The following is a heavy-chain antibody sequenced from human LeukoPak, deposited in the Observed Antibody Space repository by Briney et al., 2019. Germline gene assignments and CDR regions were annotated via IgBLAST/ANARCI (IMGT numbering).Heavy chain of an antibody. Sequence: ASVKVSCKASGYTFTNYAMHWVRQAPGQRLEWMGWVNAGNGNTKYSQKFQGRVTMTEDTSTDTAYMELSSLRSEDTAVYYCARDGDSGYDYTSWGQGTLVTVSS. D-gene: IGHD5-12*01. V-gene: IGHV1-3*01. J-gene: IGHJ5*02. CDR2: VNAGNGNT. CDR3: ARDGDSGYDYTS. CDR1: GYTFTNYA.